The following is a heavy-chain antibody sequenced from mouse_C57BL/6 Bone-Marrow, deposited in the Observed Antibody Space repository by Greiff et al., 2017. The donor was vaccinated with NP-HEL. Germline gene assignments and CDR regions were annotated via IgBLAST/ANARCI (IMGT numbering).Heavy chain of an antibody. Sequence: VQLQQSGGGLVQPKGSLKLSCAASGFSFNTYAMNWVRQAPGKGLEWVARIRSKSNNYATSYADSLKDRFTISRDDSDSMLYLQMNNLKTEDTAMYYCVRQGYDGYYLDYWGQGTTLTVSS. CDR2: IRSKSNNYAT. V-gene: IGHV10-1*01. J-gene: IGHJ2*01. CDR1: GFSFNTYA. CDR3: VRQGYDGYYLDY. D-gene: IGHD2-3*01.